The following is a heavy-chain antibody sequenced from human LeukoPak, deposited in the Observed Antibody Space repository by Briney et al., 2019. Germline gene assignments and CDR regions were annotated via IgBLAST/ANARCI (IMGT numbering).Heavy chain of an antibody. V-gene: IGHV1-2*06. CDR3: AYSSWTWTFGY. CDR2: INPNSGGT. Sequence: ASVKVSCKASGYTFASYGISWVRQAPGQGLEWMGRINPNSGGTNYAQKFQGRVTMTRDTSISTAYMELSRLRSDDTAVYYCAYSSWTWTFGYWGQGTLVTVSS. J-gene: IGHJ4*02. D-gene: IGHD6-13*01. CDR1: GYTFASYG.